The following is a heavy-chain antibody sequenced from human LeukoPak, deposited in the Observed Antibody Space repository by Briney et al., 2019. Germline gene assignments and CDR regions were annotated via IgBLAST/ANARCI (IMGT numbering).Heavy chain of an antibody. D-gene: IGHD2-2*01. Sequence: SETLSLTCTVSGGSISSYYWSWIRQPPGKGLEWIGYIYYSGSTNYNPSLKSRVTISVDTSKNQFSLKLSSVTAADTAVYYCAKDSSSTSCYAFDIWGQGTMVTVSS. CDR2: IYYSGST. CDR1: GGSISSYY. J-gene: IGHJ3*02. CDR3: AKDSSSTSCYAFDI. V-gene: IGHV4-59*01.